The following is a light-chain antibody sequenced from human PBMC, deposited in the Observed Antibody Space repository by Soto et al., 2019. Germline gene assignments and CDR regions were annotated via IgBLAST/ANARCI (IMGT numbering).Light chain of an antibody. CDR3: QQYNNWPQT. Sequence: DIQMTQSPSSLSASVEDRVIITCRASQSISNHLNWYQQKPGKAPKLLIFAASSLQSGVPSRFSGSRSGPDFTLTISSLQSEDFAEYHCQQYNNWPQTFGQGTKVDIK. CDR2: AAS. CDR1: QSISNH. V-gene: IGKV1-39*01. J-gene: IGKJ1*01.